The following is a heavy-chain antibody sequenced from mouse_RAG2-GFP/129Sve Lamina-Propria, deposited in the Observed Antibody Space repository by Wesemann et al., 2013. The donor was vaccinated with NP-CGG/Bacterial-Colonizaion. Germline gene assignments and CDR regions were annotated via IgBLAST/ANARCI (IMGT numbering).Heavy chain of an antibody. CDR3: ARDLGVNY. D-gene: IGHD4-1*01. J-gene: IGHJ2*01. CDR2: ISDGGSYT. V-gene: IGHV5-4*01. CDR1: GFTFSSYA. Sequence: EVQLVESGGGLVKPGGSLKLSCAASGFTFSSYAMSWVRQTPEKRLEWVATISDGGSYTYYPDNVKGRFTISRDNAKNNLYLQMSHLKSEETAMYYCARDLGVNYWGQGTTLTVSS.